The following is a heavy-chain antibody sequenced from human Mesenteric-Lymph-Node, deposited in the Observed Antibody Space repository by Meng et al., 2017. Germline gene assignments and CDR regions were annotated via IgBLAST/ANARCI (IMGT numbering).Heavy chain of an antibody. Sequence: GESLKISCAESGLTLSINDMSWVRQAPGKGLEWVGRIKSKTDGGTTDYAAPVKGRFTISRDDSKNTLYLQMNSLKTEDTAVYYCTTGVVVAATTPPWTFDYWGQGTLVTVSS. V-gene: IGHV3-15*01. D-gene: IGHD2-15*01. CDR3: TTGVVVAATTPPWTFDY. CDR2: IKSKTDGGTT. CDR1: GLTLSIND. J-gene: IGHJ4*02.